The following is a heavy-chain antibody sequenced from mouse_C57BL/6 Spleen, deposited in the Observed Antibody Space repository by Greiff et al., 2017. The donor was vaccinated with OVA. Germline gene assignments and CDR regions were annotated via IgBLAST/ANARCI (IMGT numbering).Heavy chain of an antibody. V-gene: IGHV5-16*01. Sequence: EVMLVESEGGLVQPGSSMKLSCTASGFTFSDCYMAWVRQVPEKGLEWVANINYDGSSTYYLDSLKSRFIISRDNAKNILYLQMSSLKSEDTATYYCARGGLRQGAWFAYWGQGTLVTVSA. CDR2: INYDGSST. CDR3: ARGGLRQGAWFAY. J-gene: IGHJ3*01. CDR1: GFTFSDCY. D-gene: IGHD2-4*01.